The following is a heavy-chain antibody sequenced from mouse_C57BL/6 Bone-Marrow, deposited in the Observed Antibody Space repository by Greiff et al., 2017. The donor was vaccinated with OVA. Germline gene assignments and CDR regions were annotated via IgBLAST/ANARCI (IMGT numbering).Heavy chain of an antibody. CDR2: ISSGGSYT. CDR1: GFTFSSYG. CDR3: ARLKLYYYAMDY. Sequence: EVNVVESGGDLVKPGGSLKLSCAASGFTFSSYGMSWVRQTPDKRLEWVATISSGGSYTYYPDSVKGRFTISRDNAKNTLYLQMSSLKSEDTAMYYCARLKLYYYAMDYWGQGTSVTVSS. V-gene: IGHV5-6*01. J-gene: IGHJ4*01.